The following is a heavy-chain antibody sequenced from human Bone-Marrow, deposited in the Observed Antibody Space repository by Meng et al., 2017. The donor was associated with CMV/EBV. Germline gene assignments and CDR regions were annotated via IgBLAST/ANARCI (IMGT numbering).Heavy chain of an antibody. J-gene: IGHJ4*02. CDR1: GFTLSNAW. V-gene: IGHV3-15*01. D-gene: IGHD3-22*01. CDR3: TIETPYYDSTGYSFAY. Sequence: GESLKISCAASGFTLSNAWMNWVRQAPGKGLEWVGHLKSKLDGGTTDYASPVRGRFIISRDASKSTLYLQINSLKAEDTAVYFCTIETPYYDSTGYSFAYWGQGTLVTVSS. CDR2: LKSKLDGGTT.